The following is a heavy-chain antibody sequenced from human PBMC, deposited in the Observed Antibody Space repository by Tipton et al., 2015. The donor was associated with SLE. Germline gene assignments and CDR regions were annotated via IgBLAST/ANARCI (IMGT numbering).Heavy chain of an antibody. CDR3: ARVSGYDSSYFDY. CDR2: INHSGST. CDR1: GGSISSYY. V-gene: IGHV4-34*01. Sequence: TLSLTCTVSGGSISSYYWSWIRQPPGKGLEWIGEINHSGSTNYNPSLKSRVTISVDTSKNQFSLKLSSVTAADTAVYYCARVSGYDSSYFDYWGQGTLVTVSS. J-gene: IGHJ4*02. D-gene: IGHD3-22*01.